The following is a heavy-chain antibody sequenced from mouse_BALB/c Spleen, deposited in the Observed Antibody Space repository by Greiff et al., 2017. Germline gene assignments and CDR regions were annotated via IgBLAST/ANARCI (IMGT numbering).Heavy chain of an antibody. CDR1: GFTFSSYG. Sequence: EVQRVESGGDLVKPGGSLKLSCAASGFTFSSYGMSWVRQTPDKRLEWVATISSGGSYTYYPDSVKGRFTISRDNAKNTLYLQMSSLKSEDTAMYYCARLHLYYFDYWGQGTTLTVSS. V-gene: IGHV5-6*01. CDR3: ARLHLYYFDY. CDR2: ISSGGSYT. J-gene: IGHJ2*01.